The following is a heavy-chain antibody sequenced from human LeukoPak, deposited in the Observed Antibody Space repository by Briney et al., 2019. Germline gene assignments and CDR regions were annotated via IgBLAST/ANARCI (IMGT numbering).Heavy chain of an antibody. CDR3: ARGFRGWPGKTGFDY. J-gene: IGHJ4*02. D-gene: IGHD3-9*01. V-gene: IGHV4-34*01. Sequence: SETLSLTCAVYGGSSSGYYWSWIRQPPGKGLEWIGEINHSGSTNYNPSLKSRVTISVDTSKNQFSLKLSSVTAADTAVYYCARGFRGWPGKTGFDYWGQGTLVTVSS. CDR2: INHSGST. CDR1: GGSSSGYY.